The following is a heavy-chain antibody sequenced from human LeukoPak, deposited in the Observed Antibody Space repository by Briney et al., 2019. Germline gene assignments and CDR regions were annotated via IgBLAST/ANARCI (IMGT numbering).Heavy chain of an antibody. V-gene: IGHV3-23*01. CDR3: AKSSDYYGSGSGDY. CDR1: GFTFSSYA. Sequence: GGSLRLSCAASGFTFSSYAMSWVRQAPGKGLEWVSAISGSGGSTYYADSVKGRFTISRDNSKNTLCLQMNSLRAEDTAVYYCAKSSDYYGSGSGDYWGQGTLVTVSS. D-gene: IGHD3-10*01. CDR2: ISGSGGST. J-gene: IGHJ4*02.